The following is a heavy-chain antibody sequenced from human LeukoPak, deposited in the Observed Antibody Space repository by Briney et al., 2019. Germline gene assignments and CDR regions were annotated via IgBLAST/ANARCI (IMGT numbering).Heavy chain of an antibody. CDR1: GFTFTSYA. D-gene: IGHD1-26*01. J-gene: IGHJ4*02. CDR3: AKDLGFIVGGGY. V-gene: IGHV3-23*01. CDR2: ISGSGGST. Sequence: GGSLRLSCAASGFTFTSYAMSWVRQAPGQGLEWVSAISGSGGSTNYADSVKGRFTISIDNSKNTLYLQMSSLRAEDTAVYYCAKDLGFIVGGGYWGQGTLVTVSS.